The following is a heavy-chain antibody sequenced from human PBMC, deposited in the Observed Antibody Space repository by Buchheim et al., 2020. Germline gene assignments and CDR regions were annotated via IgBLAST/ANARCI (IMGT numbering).Heavy chain of an antibody. CDR2: INHSGST. CDR1: GGSFSGYY. V-gene: IGHV4-34*01. CDR3: ARDPDGATYYYDLGAFDI. D-gene: IGHD3-22*01. J-gene: IGHJ3*02. Sequence: QVQLQQWGAGLLKPSETLSLTCAVYGGSFSGYYWSWIRQPPGKGLEWIEEINHSGSTNYNPSLKSRVTISVDTSKNQFSLKLSSVTAADTAVYYCARDPDGATYYYDLGAFDIWGQGT.